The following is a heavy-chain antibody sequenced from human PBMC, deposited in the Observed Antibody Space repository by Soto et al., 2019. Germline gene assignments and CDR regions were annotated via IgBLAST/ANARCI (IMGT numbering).Heavy chain of an antibody. V-gene: IGHV5-51*01. CDR2: IYPGDSDT. CDR1: GYSFTSYW. CDR3: AREGSGGYYYDSSGYRNPPDAFDI. D-gene: IGHD3-22*01. Sequence: GESLKISCKGSGYSFTSYWIGWVRQMPGKGLEWMGIIYPGDSDTRYSPSFQGQVTISADKSISTAYLQWSSLKASDTAMYYCAREGSGGYYYDSSGYRNPPDAFDIWGQGTMVTVSS. J-gene: IGHJ3*02.